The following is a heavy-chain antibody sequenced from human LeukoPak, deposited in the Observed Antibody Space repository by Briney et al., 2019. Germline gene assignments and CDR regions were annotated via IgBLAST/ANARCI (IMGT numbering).Heavy chain of an antibody. J-gene: IGHJ4*02. V-gene: IGHV3-21*01. Sequence: PGGSLRLSCAASGFTFNTYNMNWVRQAPGKGLEWVSSISSSSSYIYYADSVKGRFTISRGNAKNSLYLQMNSLRAEDTAVYYCARDQLSGSYSDYWGQGTLVTVSS. CDR3: ARDQLSGSYSDY. D-gene: IGHD3-10*01. CDR1: GFTFNTYN. CDR2: ISSSSSYI.